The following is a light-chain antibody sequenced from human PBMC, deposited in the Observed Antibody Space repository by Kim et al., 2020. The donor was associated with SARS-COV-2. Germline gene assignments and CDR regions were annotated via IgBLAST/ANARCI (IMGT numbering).Light chain of an antibody. J-gene: IGLJ1*01. CDR2: DVN. Sequence: HSITISCTGTSSDISDYNYVSWHQQHPGKAPKLMIYDVNKRPSGVSDRFSGSKSGDTASLTISGLQAEDEADYYCSSYTTSSTFYVFGTGTKVT. V-gene: IGLV2-14*04. CDR1: SSDISDYNY. CDR3: SSYTTSSTFYV.